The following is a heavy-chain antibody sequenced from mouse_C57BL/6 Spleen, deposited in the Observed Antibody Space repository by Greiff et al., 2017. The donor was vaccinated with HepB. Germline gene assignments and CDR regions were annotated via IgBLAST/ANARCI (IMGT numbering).Heavy chain of an antibody. J-gene: IGHJ4*01. CDR3: AKSYYGRTIYYAMDY. D-gene: IGHD1-1*01. V-gene: IGHV1-42*01. CDR2: INPSTGGT. CDR1: GYSFTGYY. Sequence: EVQLQESGPELVKPGASVKISCKASGYSFTGYYMNWVKQSPEKSLEWIGEINPSTGGTTYNQKFKAKATLTVDKSSSTAYMQLKSLTSEDSAVYYCAKSYYGRTIYYAMDYWGQGTSVTVSS.